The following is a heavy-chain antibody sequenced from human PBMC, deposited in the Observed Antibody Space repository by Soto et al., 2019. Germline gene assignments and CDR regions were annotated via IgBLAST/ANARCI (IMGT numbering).Heavy chain of an antibody. CDR2: ISAYNGNT. J-gene: IGHJ2*01. CDR3: ASSPVVSPKLWYFDL. D-gene: IGHD2-15*01. CDR1: GYTFTSDY. V-gene: IGHV1-18*01. Sequence: ASVKVTCKASGYTFTSDYISWVRQAPGQGLEWMGWISAYNGNTNYAQKLQGRVTMTTDTSTSTAYMELRSLRSDDTAVYYCASSPVVSPKLWYFDLWGRGTLVTVSS.